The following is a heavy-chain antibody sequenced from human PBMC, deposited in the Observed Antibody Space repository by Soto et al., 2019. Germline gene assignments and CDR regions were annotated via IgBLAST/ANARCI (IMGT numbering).Heavy chain of an antibody. Sequence: GGSLRLSCAASGFTFSSYGMHWVRQAPGKGLEWVAVISYDGSNKYYADSVKGRFTISRDNSKNTLYLQMNSLRAEDTAVYYCAKDIPYYYDSSGPNWFDPWGQGTLVTVSS. J-gene: IGHJ5*02. CDR1: GFTFSSYG. CDR3: AKDIPYYYDSSGPNWFDP. CDR2: ISYDGSNK. D-gene: IGHD3-22*01. V-gene: IGHV3-30*18.